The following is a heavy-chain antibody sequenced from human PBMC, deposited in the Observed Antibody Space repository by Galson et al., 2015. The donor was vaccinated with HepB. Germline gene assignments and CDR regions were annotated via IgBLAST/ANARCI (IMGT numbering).Heavy chain of an antibody. J-gene: IGHJ3*02. CDR2: INPSGGST. D-gene: IGHD3-22*01. CDR3: ARDTFSNYYDSSGPDAFDI. V-gene: IGHV1-46*03. Sequence: SVKVSCKASGYTFTSYYMHWVRQAPGQGLEWMGIINPSGGSTSYAQKFQGRVTMTRDTSTSTVYMELSSLRSEDTAVYYCARDTFSNYYDSSGPDAFDIWGRGTMVTVSS. CDR1: GYTFTSYY.